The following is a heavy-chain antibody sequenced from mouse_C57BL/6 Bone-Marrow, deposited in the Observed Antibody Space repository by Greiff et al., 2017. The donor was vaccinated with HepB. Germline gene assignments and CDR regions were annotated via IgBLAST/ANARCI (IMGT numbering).Heavy chain of an antibody. CDR3: ARHYYGSSPDWYFDV. CDR2: ISGGGGYT. CDR1: GFTFSSYT. Sequence: DVMLVESGGGLVKPGGSLKLSCAASGFTFSSYTMSWVRQTPEQRLEWVATISGGGGYTYYPDSVKGRFTISRDNAKNTLYLQMSSLRSEDTALYYCARHYYGSSPDWYFDVWGTGTTVTVSS. V-gene: IGHV5-9*01. D-gene: IGHD1-1*01. J-gene: IGHJ1*03.